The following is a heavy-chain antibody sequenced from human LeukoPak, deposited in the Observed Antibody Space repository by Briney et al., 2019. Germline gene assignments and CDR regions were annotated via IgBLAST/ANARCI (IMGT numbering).Heavy chain of an antibody. CDR3: TSDGFDC. Sequence: GRSLRLSCVASGFAFGETDMHWVRQAPGKGLEWVSTISWSSGVIGYADSVKGRFTASRDNAKNSLYLQMNSLRVEDTALYYCTSDGFDCWGQGALVTVSS. D-gene: IGHD5-24*01. CDR2: ISWSSGVI. CDR1: GFAFGETD. J-gene: IGHJ4*02. V-gene: IGHV3-9*01.